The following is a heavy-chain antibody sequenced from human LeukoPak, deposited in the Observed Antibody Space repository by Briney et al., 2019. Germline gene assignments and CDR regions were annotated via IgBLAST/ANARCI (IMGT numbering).Heavy chain of an antibody. V-gene: IGHV3-21*01. CDR2: ISSSSNYI. Sequence: GGSLRLSCAASGFTFSSYSMNWVRQAPGKGLEWVSSISSSSNYIYYADSVKGRFTISRDNAKNSLYLQMNSLRAEDTAVYYCARSNGDYVYYFDYWGQGTLVTVSS. J-gene: IGHJ4*02. CDR3: ARSNGDYVYYFDY. CDR1: GFTFSSYS. D-gene: IGHD4-17*01.